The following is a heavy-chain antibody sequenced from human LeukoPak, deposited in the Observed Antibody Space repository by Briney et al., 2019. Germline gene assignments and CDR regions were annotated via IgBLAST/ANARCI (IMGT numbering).Heavy chain of an antibody. D-gene: IGHD2-21*01. Sequence: ASVKVSCKASGHTFSIYGITCVRQAPGQGLEWMGWISTYNGNTDYAEQFRGRISMSADTPTNTAYMELRSLRPDDTAIYYCATEKIGWLDPWGQGTLVTVSS. CDR1: GHTFSIYG. CDR3: ATEKIGWLDP. CDR2: ISTYNGNT. J-gene: IGHJ5*02. V-gene: IGHV1-18*01.